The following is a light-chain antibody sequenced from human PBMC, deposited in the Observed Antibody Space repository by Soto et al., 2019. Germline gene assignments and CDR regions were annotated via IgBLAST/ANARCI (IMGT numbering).Light chain of an antibody. CDR2: AAS. V-gene: IGKV1-9*01. J-gene: IGKJ3*01. CDR3: QQLNNYPFT. Sequence: DIQLTQSPSFLSASVGDRVTITCRASQGISSYLAWYQQTPGKAPNLLIYAASTLQSGLPSRFSGSGSGTEFNLTISSLQPDDFATYYCQQLNNYPFTFGPGTKVAIK. CDR1: QGISSY.